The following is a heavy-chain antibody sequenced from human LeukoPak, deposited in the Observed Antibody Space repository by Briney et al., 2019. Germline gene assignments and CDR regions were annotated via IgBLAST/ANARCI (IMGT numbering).Heavy chain of an antibody. D-gene: IGHD6-19*01. CDR1: TGSIGSNY. Sequence: SETLSLTSTVSTGSIGSNYWTWIRQPQGNGLEYIGYIYYTGGPNYNRSLRSRVTMSVDTSKNQFSLKLSSVTAADTAVYFCAKYGNSGWVIDYWGQGTLVTVSS. CDR3: AKYGNSGWVIDY. J-gene: IGHJ4*02. CDR2: IYYTGGP. V-gene: IGHV4-59*08.